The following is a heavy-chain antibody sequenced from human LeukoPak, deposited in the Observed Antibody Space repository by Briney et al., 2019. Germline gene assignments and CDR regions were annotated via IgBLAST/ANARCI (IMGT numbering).Heavy chain of an antibody. CDR3: ANWGGVYAMGFDY. V-gene: IGHV3-23*01. Sequence: GGSLRLSCAASGFTFSSYAMSWVRQAPGKGLEWVSAISGSGGSTYYADSVKGRFTISRDNSKNALYLQMNSLRAEDTAVYYCANWGGVYAMGFDYGGQETLVTVSS. D-gene: IGHD2-8*01. J-gene: IGHJ4*02. CDR1: GFTFSSYA. CDR2: ISGSGGST.